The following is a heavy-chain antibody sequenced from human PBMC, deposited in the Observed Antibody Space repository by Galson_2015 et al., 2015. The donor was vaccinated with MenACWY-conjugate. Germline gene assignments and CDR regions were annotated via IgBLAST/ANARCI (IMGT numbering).Heavy chain of an antibody. D-gene: IGHD2-15*01. J-gene: IGHJ5*02. CDR2: TYYRSKWYN. CDR1: GDIVSSNSAA. Sequence: CAISGDIVSSNSAAWNWLRQSPSRGLEWLGRTYYRSKWYNDYAVSVKSRITINPDTSKNQFSLHLNSVTPEDTAGYYCARVRGGSHNRVDPWGPGTLVTVSS. CDR3: ARVRGGSHNRVDP. V-gene: IGHV6-1*01.